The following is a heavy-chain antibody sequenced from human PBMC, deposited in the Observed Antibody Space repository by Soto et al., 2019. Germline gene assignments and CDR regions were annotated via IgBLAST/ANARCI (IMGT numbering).Heavy chain of an antibody. CDR2: INPNSGGT. V-gene: IGHV1-2*04. D-gene: IGHD5-18*01. J-gene: IGHJ6*02. CDR1: GYTFTGYY. CDR3: ARDGYSYGSALGDYYYYGMDV. Sequence: ASVKVSCKASGYTFTGYYMHWVRQAPGQGLEWMGWINPNSGGTNYAQKFQGWVTMTRDTSISTAYMELSRLRSDDTAVYYCARDGYSYGSALGDYYYYGMDVWGQGTTVTVSS.